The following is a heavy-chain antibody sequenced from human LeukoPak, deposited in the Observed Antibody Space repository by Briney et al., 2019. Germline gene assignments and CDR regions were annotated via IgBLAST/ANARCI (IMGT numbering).Heavy chain of an antibody. Sequence: GGSLRLSCAASGFTFSSYEMNWVRQGPGKGLEWISYITTSDTTKYYTDSVKGRFTISRDNAKNSLYLQMHSLRAEDTAVYYCARGGFVFDIWGQGTVVTVSS. CDR3: ARGGFVFDI. D-gene: IGHD3-10*01. CDR2: ITTSDTTK. J-gene: IGHJ3*02. CDR1: GFTFSSYE. V-gene: IGHV3-48*03.